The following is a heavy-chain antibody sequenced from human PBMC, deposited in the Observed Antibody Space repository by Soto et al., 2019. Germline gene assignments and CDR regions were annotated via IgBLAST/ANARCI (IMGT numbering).Heavy chain of an antibody. CDR2: ISNDGSYK. Sequence: HPGESLKISCAASGFTFSSYGTHWVRQAPGKGLEWVAVISNDGSYKYYPDSVKGRFTISRDNSKNTLYLQMSSLRDEDTAVYYCAKDRSSGSPAWFDPWGQGTLVTVSS. J-gene: IGHJ5*02. V-gene: IGHV3-30*18. D-gene: IGHD1-26*01. CDR1: GFTFSSYG. CDR3: AKDRSSGSPAWFDP.